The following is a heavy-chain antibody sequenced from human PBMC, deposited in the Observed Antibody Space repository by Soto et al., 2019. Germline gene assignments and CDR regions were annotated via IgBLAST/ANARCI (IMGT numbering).Heavy chain of an antibody. Sequence: PSETLSLTCTVSGGSISSSSYYWGWIRQPPGKGLEWIGSIYYSGSTYYNPSLKSRVTISVDTSKNQFSLKLSSVTAADTAVHYCARGYGRNFDYWGQGTLVTVSS. CDR2: IYYSGST. D-gene: IGHD5-18*01. J-gene: IGHJ4*02. CDR3: ARGYGRNFDY. CDR1: GGSISSSSYY. V-gene: IGHV4-39*01.